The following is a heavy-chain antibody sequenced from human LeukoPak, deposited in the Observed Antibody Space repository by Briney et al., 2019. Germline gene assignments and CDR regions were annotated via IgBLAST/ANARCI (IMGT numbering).Heavy chain of an antibody. V-gene: IGHV1-69*13. D-gene: IGHD3-22*01. CDR1: GGTFSSYA. J-gene: IGHJ4*02. CDR2: IIPIFGTA. Sequence: VKVSCKASGGTFSSYAISWVRQAPGQGLEWMGGIIPIFGTANYAQKFQGRVTITTDESTSTAYMELSSLRSEDTAVYYCARLVNYYDSSGYYGWGQGTLVTVSS. CDR3: ARLVNYYDSSGYYG.